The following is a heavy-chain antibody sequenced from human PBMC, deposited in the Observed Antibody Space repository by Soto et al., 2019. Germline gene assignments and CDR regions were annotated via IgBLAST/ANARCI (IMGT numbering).Heavy chain of an antibody. J-gene: IGHJ4*02. V-gene: IGHV3-23*01. CDR2: ISGSGGST. Sequence: GGSLRLSCAASGFTFSSYAMSWVRQAPGKGLEWVSAISGSGGSTYYADSVKGRFTISRDNSKNTLYLQMNSLRAEDTAVYYCAKGPSLWFGELLDYFDYWGQGTLVTVSP. D-gene: IGHD3-10*01. CDR1: GFTFSSYA. CDR3: AKGPSLWFGELLDYFDY.